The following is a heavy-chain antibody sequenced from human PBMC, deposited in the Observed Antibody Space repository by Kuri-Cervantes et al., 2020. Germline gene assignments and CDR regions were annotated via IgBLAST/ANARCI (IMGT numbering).Heavy chain of an antibody. CDR1: GGTFSSYA. D-gene: IGHD1-26*01. Sequence: ASVKFSCKASGGTFSSYAISWVRQATGQGLEWMGWMNPNSGNTGYAQKFQGRVTMTRNTSISTAYMELSSLRSEDTAVYYCAYSLATLDAFDIWGQGTMVTVSS. CDR2: MNPNSGNT. J-gene: IGHJ3*02. V-gene: IGHV1-8*02. CDR3: AYSLATLDAFDI.